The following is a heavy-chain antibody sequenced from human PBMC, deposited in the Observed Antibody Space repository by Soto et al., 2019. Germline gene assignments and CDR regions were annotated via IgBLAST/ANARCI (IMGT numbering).Heavy chain of an antibody. CDR3: ARLSFSYGVDV. Sequence: SENLSLNYAVSGGYIRSANWWTWVRQPPGKGLEWIGEIYHGGSTSYNPSLKSRVTLSLDKFKNHFSLNLTSVTAADTAVYYCARLSFSYGVDVWGQGTTVTVSS. CDR1: GGYIRSANW. CDR2: IYHGGST. V-gene: IGHV4-4*02. J-gene: IGHJ6*02.